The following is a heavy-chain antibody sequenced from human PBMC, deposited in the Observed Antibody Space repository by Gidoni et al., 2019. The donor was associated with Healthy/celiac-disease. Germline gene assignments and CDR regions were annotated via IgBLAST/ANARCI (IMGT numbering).Heavy chain of an antibody. CDR3: ARSYIVGAKVDY. CDR2: INASNGNT. D-gene: IGHD1-26*01. V-gene: IGHV1-3*01. J-gene: IGHJ4*02. CDR1: GYTFTSYA. Sequence: QVQLVQSGAEVKKPGALVKGACKASGYTFTSYAVHWVRQAPGQRLEWMGWINASNGNTKYSQKFQGRVTITRDTSASTAYMELSSLRSEDTAVYYCARSYIVGAKVDYWGQGTLVTVSS.